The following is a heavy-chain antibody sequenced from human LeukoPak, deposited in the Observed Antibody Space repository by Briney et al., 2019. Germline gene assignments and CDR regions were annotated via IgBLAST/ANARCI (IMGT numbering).Heavy chain of an antibody. Sequence: GGSLRLSCAASGFTFSDYYMSWIRQAPGKGLEWVSYISSSGSTIYYPDSVKGRFTISRDNAENSLHLQMNSLKAEDTAVYYCTRLLIAGFDYWGQGTLVTVSS. V-gene: IGHV3-11*01. D-gene: IGHD6-13*01. J-gene: IGHJ4*02. CDR1: GFTFSDYY. CDR2: ISSSGSTI. CDR3: TRLLIAGFDY.